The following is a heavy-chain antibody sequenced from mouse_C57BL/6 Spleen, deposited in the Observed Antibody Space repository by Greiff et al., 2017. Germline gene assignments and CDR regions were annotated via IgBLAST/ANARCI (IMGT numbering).Heavy chain of an antibody. Sequence: EVQLQQSGPELVKPGASVKISCKASGYTFTDYYMNWVKQSHGKSLEWIGDINPNNGGTSYNQKFKGKATLTVDKSSSTAYMELRSLTSEDSAVYYCARWGTTVVDYWGQGTTLTVSS. D-gene: IGHD1-1*01. CDR1: GYTFTDYY. CDR2: INPNNGGT. CDR3: ARWGTTVVDY. V-gene: IGHV1-26*01. J-gene: IGHJ2*01.